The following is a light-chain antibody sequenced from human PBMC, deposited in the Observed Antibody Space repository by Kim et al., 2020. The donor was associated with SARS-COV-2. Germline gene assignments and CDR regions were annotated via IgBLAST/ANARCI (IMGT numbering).Light chain of an antibody. Sequence: LSPGERATLSCRASQSVSSSYLAWYQQKPGQAPRLLIYGASSRATGIPDRFSGSGSGTDFTLTISRLEPEDFAVYYCQQYGSPYTFGQGTKLEI. CDR3: QQYGSPYT. CDR2: GAS. V-gene: IGKV3-20*01. J-gene: IGKJ2*01. CDR1: QSVSSSY.